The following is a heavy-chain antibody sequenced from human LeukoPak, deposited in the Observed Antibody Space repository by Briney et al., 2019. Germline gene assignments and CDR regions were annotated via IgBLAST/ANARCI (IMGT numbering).Heavy chain of an antibody. D-gene: IGHD3-22*01. CDR3: ASAGGSEVVITYYFDY. Sequence: ASVTVSCKASGYTFTGYYMHWVRQAPGQGLEWMGRINPNSGGTNYAQKFQGRVTMTRDTSISTAYMELSRLRSDDTAVYYCASAGGSEVVITYYFDYWGQGTLVTVSS. J-gene: IGHJ4*02. V-gene: IGHV1-2*06. CDR1: GYTFTGYY. CDR2: INPNSGGT.